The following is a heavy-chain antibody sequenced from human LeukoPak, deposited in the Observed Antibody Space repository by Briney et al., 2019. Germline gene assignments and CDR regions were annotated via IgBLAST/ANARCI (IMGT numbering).Heavy chain of an antibody. CDR2: MNPNSGNT. CDR1: GYTFTSYD. V-gene: IGHV1-8*01. D-gene: IGHD2-2*01. Sequence: ASVTVSCKASGYTFTSYDINWVRQATGQGLEWMGWMNPNSGNTGYAQKFQGRVTMTRNTSISTAYMELSSLRSEDTAVYYCARVRDCSSTSCIKRGGDYYYYYMDVWGKGTTVTISS. J-gene: IGHJ6*03. CDR3: ARVRDCSSTSCIKRGGDYYYYYMDV.